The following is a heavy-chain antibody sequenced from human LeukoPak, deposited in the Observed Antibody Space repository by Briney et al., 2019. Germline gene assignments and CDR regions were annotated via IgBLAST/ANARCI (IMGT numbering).Heavy chain of an antibody. CDR3: AADPSYSSGYRYYFDY. CDR1: GCTLISSA. D-gene: IGHD3-22*01. Sequence: SVKVSCKTSGCTLISSAVQWVRQARGQRLEWIGWIVVGSGNTNYAQKFQERVTITRDMSTSTAYMELSSLRSEDTAVYYCAADPSYSSGYRYYFDYWGQGTLVTVSS. J-gene: IGHJ4*02. CDR2: IVVGSGNT. V-gene: IGHV1-58*01.